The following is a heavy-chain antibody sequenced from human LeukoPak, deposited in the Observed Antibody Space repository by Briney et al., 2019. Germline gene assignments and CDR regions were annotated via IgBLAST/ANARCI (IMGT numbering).Heavy chain of an antibody. CDR1: GFTFSSYW. CDR3: ARDPARRDAFDI. J-gene: IGHJ3*02. Sequence: GGSLRLSCAASGFTFSSYWMHWVRQAPGKGLVWVSRINSDGSSTSYADSVKGRFTISRDNAKNTLYLQRNSLRAEDTAVYYCARDPARRDAFDIWGQGTIVTVSS. V-gene: IGHV3-74*01. CDR2: INSDGSST.